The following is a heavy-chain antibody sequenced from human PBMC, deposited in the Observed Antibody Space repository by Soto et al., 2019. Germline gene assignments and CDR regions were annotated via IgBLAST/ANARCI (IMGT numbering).Heavy chain of an antibody. CDR2: ISGSGGST. J-gene: IGHJ4*02. CDR1: GFPFSSYA. D-gene: IGHD1-20*01. V-gene: IGHV3-23*01. CDR3: AKGVISRITGTYFDY. Sequence: TGGSQRLSCASSGFPFSSYAMSWVRQATGKGLEWVSAISGSGGSTYYADSVKGRFTISRDNSKNTLYLQMNSLRAEDTAVYYCAKGVISRITGTYFDYWGQGTLLTVSS.